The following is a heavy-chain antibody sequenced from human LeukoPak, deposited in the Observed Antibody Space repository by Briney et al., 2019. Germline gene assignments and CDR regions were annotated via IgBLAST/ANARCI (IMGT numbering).Heavy chain of an antibody. CDR1: GGSISSYY. D-gene: IGHD3-3*01. CDR2: IYTSGST. CDR3: ARVVEDYDFWSGYNYYYYYMDV. J-gene: IGHJ6*03. Sequence: PSETLSLTCTVSGGSISSYYWSWIRQPAGKGLEWIGRIYTSGSTNYNPSLKSRVTISVDTSKNQFSPKLSSVTAADTAVYYCARVVEDYDFWSGYNYYYYYMDVWGKGTTVTVSS. V-gene: IGHV4-4*07.